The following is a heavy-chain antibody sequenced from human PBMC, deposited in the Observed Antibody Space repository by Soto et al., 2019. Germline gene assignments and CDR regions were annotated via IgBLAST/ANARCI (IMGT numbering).Heavy chain of an antibody. J-gene: IGHJ6*02. V-gene: IGHV1-46*01. Sequence: ASVKVSCKASGYTFTSYYMHWVRQAPGQGLEWMGIINPSGGSTSYAQKFQGRVTMTRDTSTSTVYMELSSLRSEDTAVYYCARDRITYYYYDGMDVWGQGTTVTVSS. CDR3: ARDRITYYYYDGMDV. D-gene: IGHD1-20*01. CDR2: INPSGGST. CDR1: GYTFTSYY.